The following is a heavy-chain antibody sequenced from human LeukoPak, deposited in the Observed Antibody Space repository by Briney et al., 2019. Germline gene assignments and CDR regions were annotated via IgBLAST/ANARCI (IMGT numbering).Heavy chain of an antibody. CDR1: GFTFPSFS. Sequence: GGSLRLSCAASGFTFPSFSMSWVRQAPGKGLNWVSAISESGGSTYYAGSVKGRFTIHRDNSKNTLYLIMNSLRAEDTAVYYFAKRSDGYSGFDYWGQGTLVTLSS. V-gene: IGHV3-23*01. CDR2: ISESGGST. D-gene: IGHD5-18*01. CDR3: AKRSDGYSGFDY. J-gene: IGHJ4*02.